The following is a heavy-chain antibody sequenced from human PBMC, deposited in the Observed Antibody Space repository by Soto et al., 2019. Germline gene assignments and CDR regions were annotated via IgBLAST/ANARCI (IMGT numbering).Heavy chain of an antibody. CDR3: ASQLAYQLPIGAFDI. CDR2: IIPILGIA. J-gene: IGHJ3*02. D-gene: IGHD2-2*01. CDR1: GGTFSSYT. Sequence: QVQLVQSGAEVKKPGSSVKVSCKASGGTFSSYTISWVRQAPGQGLEWMGRIIPILGIANYAQKFQGRVTITADKSTSTAYMELSSLISEYTAVYYCASQLAYQLPIGAFDIWGQGTMVTFSS. V-gene: IGHV1-69*02.